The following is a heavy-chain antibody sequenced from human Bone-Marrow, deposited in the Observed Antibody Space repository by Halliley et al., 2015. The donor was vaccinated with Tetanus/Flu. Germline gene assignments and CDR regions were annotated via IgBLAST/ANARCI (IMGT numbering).Heavy chain of an antibody. D-gene: IGHD3-3*01. J-gene: IGHJ4*02. CDR2: RSYDGNNT. Sequence: LVAARSYDGNNTHFADSVKVRFTISRDNSKNTLFLQMNSLRTEDSALYFCAKEGSEYDFNFWGQGTLLTVSS. CDR3: AKEGSEYDFNF. V-gene: IGHV3-30*18.